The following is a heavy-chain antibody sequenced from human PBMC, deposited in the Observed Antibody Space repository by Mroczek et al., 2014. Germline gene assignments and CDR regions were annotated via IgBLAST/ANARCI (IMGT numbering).Heavy chain of an antibody. J-gene: IGHJ4*02. Sequence: SGAEVKKPGASVKVSCKASGYTFTGYYMHWVRQAPGQGLEWMGWINPNSGGTNYAQKFQGRVTMTRDTSISTAYMELSRLRSDDTAVYYCARCPREDSGGSCYSDYWGQGTLVTVSS. CDR2: INPNSGGT. CDR1: GYTFTGYY. V-gene: IGHV1-2*02. CDR3: ARCPREDSGGSCYSDY. D-gene: IGHD2-15*01.